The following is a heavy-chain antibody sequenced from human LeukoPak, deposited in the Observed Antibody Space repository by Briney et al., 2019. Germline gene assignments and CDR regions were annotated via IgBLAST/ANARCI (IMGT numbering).Heavy chain of an antibody. J-gene: IGHJ4*02. Sequence: SETLSLTCTVSGAFIRGGGVYWSWIRQPPGKGLEWIGYIYHSGTTYYSPSLKSRVTISVDTSKNQFSLKLSSVTAADTAVYYCARALYPGTQPPYYWGQGTLVTVSS. CDR3: ARALYPGTQPPYY. CDR1: GAFIRGGGVY. CDR2: IYHSGTT. V-gene: IGHV4-30-2*05. D-gene: IGHD3-10*01.